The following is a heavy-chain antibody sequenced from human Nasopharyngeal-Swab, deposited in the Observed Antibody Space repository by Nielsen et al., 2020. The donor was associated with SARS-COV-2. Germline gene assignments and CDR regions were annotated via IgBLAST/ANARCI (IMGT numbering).Heavy chain of an antibody. CDR1: GYTFTGYY. CDR3: ARMYYDSSGYYGAFDY. CDR2: INPNSGGT. J-gene: IGHJ4*02. Sequence: ASVKVSCKASGYTFTGYYMHWVRQAPGQGLEWMGWINPNSGGTNYAPKFQGRVTMTRDTSISTAYMELSRLRSDDTAVYYCARMYYDSSGYYGAFDYWGQGTLVTVSS. D-gene: IGHD3-22*01. V-gene: IGHV1-2*02.